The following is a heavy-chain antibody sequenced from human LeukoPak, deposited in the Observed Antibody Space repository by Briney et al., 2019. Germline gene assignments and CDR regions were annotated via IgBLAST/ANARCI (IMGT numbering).Heavy chain of an antibody. V-gene: IGHV4-34*01. Sequence: PSETLSLTCAVYGGSFSGYYWSWIRQPPGKGLEWIGEINHSGSTNYNPSLKSRVTISVDTSKNQFSLKLSSVTAADTAVYYCARRFPRPVTTRSRYYYYYMDVWGKGTTVTISS. J-gene: IGHJ6*03. D-gene: IGHD4-17*01. CDR3: ARRFPRPVTTRSRYYYYYMDV. CDR1: GGSFSGYY. CDR2: INHSGST.